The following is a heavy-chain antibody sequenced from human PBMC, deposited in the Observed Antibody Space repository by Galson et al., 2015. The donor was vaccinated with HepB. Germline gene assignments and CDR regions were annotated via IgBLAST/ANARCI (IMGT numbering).Heavy chain of an antibody. D-gene: IGHD6-13*01. V-gene: IGHV1-58*01. CDR3: AAEKESSYYYYGMDV. J-gene: IGHJ6*02. CDR1: GFTFTSSP. CDR2: IVVGSGNT. Sequence: SVKVSCKASGFTFTSSPVQWVRQARGQRLEWIGWIVVGSGNTNYAQKFPERVTITRDMSTSTAYMELSSLRSEDTAVYYCAAEKESSYYYYGMDVWGQGTTVTVSS.